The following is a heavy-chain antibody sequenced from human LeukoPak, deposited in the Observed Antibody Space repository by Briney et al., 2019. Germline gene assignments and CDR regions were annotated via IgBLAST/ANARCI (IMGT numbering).Heavy chain of an antibody. CDR3: ARRMPGDAFDV. CDR1: GFTFDDYA. D-gene: IGHD2-2*01. Sequence: GGSLRLSCAASGFTFDDYAMHWVRHAPGKGLEWVCNINWNGGSTSYADSLKGRLTISRDNAKSSLDLQMNSLRAEDTAMYFCARRMPGDAFDVWGQGTMVTVSS. J-gene: IGHJ3*01. CDR2: INWNGGST. V-gene: IGHV3-20*04.